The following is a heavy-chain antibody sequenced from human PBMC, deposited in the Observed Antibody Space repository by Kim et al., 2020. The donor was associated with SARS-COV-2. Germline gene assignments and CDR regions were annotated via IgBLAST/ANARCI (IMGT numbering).Heavy chain of an antibody. CDR3: ATGNGDGYNLALRAFDY. V-gene: IGHV1-69*02. CDR1: GGTFSSYT. Sequence: SVKVSCKASGGTFSSYTISWVRQAPGQGLEWMGRIIPILGIANYAQKFQGRVTITADKSTRTAYMELSSLRSEDTAVYYCATGNGDGYNLALRAFDYWGQGTLVTVSS. D-gene: IGHD5-12*01. CDR2: IIPILGIA. J-gene: IGHJ4*02.